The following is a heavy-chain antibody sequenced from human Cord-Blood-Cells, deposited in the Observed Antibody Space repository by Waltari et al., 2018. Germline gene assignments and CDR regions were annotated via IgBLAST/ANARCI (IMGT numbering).Heavy chain of an antibody. Sequence: QVQLQESGPGLVKPSETLSLTCTVSGGSISSYYWSWIRQPPGKGLEWIGYTYYSGSTNYNPSLKSRVTISVDTSKNQFSLKLSSVTAADTAVYYCARGRYCSSTSCYKGYFQHWGQGTLVTVSS. D-gene: IGHD2-2*02. J-gene: IGHJ1*01. V-gene: IGHV4-59*01. CDR3: ARGRYCSSTSCYKGYFQH. CDR1: GGSISSYY. CDR2: TYYSGST.